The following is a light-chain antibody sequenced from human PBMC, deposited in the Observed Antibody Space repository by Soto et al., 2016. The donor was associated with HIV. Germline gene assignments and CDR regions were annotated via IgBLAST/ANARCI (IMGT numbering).Light chain of an antibody. V-gene: IGKV2-24*01. CDR2: KIS. Sequence: DTVMTLTPLSSLVTLGQPASISCRSSQSLVHNDGNTYLSWLHQRPGQPPRLLIYKISKRFSGVPDRFSGSGAGTDFTLKISRVQSEDVGVYYCTQGTQVSPISFGQGTRLEIK. J-gene: IGKJ5*01. CDR1: QSLVHNDGNTY. CDR3: TQGTQVSPIS.